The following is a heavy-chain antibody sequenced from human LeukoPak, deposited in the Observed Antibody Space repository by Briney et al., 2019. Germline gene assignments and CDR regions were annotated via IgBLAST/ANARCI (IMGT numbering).Heavy chain of an antibody. D-gene: IGHD2-15*01. Sequence: GGSLTLSCEASGFTFSNYGMHWVRQAPGKGLEWVAVISYDGSKKYNADSVKGRFTISRDISKNTLYLQMNSLRADDTAVYYCARDLGGYCSGGSCSCFQHWGQGTLVTVSS. V-gene: IGHV3-30*03. J-gene: IGHJ1*01. CDR3: ARDLGGYCSGGSCSCFQH. CDR1: GFTFSNYG. CDR2: ISYDGSKK.